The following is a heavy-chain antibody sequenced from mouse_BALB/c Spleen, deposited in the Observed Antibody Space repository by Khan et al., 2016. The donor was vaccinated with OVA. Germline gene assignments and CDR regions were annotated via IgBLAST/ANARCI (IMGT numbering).Heavy chain of an antibody. Sequence: EVQLQQSGPELVKPGDSMKISCKASGYSFTDYTLNWVKQSHGKTLEWIGLINPYNGVSNYNQKFKDKATLTVDKSSSTAYMELFCLTSEDSAVYYCARSGYGGFAYWGQGTLLTVST. V-gene: IGHV1-18*01. CDR1: GYSFTDYT. CDR3: ARSGYGGFAY. J-gene: IGHJ3*01. CDR2: INPYNGVS. D-gene: IGHD1-2*01.